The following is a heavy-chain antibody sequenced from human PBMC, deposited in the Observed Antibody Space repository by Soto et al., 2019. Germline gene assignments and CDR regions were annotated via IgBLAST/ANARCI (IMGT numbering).Heavy chain of an antibody. J-gene: IGHJ4*02. Sequence: GGSLRLSCAASGFTFSSYSMNWVRQAPGKGLEWVSSISSSSSYIYYADSVKGRFTISRDNAKNSLYLQMNSLRAEDTAVYYCASVRAVAGRGIYWGQGTLVTVSS. D-gene: IGHD6-19*01. CDR3: ASVRAVAGRGIY. V-gene: IGHV3-21*01. CDR1: GFTFSSYS. CDR2: ISSSSSYI.